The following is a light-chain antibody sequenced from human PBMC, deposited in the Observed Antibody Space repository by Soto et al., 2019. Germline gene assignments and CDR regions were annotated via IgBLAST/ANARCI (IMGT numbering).Light chain of an antibody. V-gene: IGKV1-9*01. CDR1: QDISRY. Sequence: DIQLTQSPSFLSASVGDRVTITCRASQDISRYLAWYQQKAGKAPKLLIYAASTLQKGVPSRCRGSGSGTEFTLTISSLQPDDFATYCCQQLNTYPLFTCGPGTEVDI. CDR2: AAS. J-gene: IGKJ3*01. CDR3: QQLNTYPLFT.